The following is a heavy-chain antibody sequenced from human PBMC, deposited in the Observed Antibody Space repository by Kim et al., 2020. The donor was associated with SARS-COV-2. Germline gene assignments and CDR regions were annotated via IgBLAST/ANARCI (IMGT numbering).Heavy chain of an antibody. CDR1: GFTFNSYA. J-gene: IGHJ1*01. CDR3: AKVTSGSGGRFQYFQR. D-gene: IGHD3-10*01. V-gene: IGHV3-23*01. CDR2: IRQSGGNT. Sequence: GGSLRLSCAASGFTFNSYAMSWVRQAPGKGLEWVSGIRQSGGNTEYADSVKGRFSISRDNSKNTLYLQMNRLRAEDTAVYYCAKVTSGSGGRFQYFQRWGQRTLVTVSS.